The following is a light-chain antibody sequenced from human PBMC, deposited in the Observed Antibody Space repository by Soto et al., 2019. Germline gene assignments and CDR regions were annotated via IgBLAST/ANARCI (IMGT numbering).Light chain of an antibody. Sequence: DIQMTQSPTSLSASVGDRVTITCRASQDLRNFVAWYHQKPGKAPNLLIYAASTLQSGVPSRFSGSGSGTDFTLTINSLQPEDVATYSCQQDSSVPVFGPGTKVEIK. CDR3: QQDSSVPV. CDR2: AAS. CDR1: QDLRNF. J-gene: IGKJ3*01. V-gene: IGKV1-27*01.